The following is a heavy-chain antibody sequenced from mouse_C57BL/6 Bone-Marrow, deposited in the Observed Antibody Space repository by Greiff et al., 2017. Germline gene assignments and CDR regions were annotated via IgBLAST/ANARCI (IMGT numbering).Heavy chain of an antibody. J-gene: IGHJ3*01. Sequence: QVQLQQSGPELVKPGASVKISCKASGYAFSSSWMNWVKQRPGKGLEWIGRIYPGDGDPNYNGKFKGKATLTADKSSSTAYMQLSSLTSEDSAVYFCAREVLWFAYWGQGTLVTVSA. CDR3: AREVLWFAY. V-gene: IGHV1-82*01. CDR1: GYAFSSSW. CDR2: IYPGDGDP. D-gene: IGHD2-14*01.